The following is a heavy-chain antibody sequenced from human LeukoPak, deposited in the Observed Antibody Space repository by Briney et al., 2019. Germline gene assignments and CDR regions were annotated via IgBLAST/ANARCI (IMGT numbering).Heavy chain of an antibody. CDR2: IIPIFGTT. J-gene: IGHJ6*03. D-gene: IGHD6-19*01. CDR1: GGAFRFYA. CDR3: AGATAVAGSREDYYYHMDV. Sequence: ASVKVSCKASGGAFRFYAISWVRQAPGQGLEWMGGIIPIFGTTNIAQKFQGRVTITADESTSTAFMNLSSLRSEDTAVYYCAGATAVAGSREDYYYHMDVWGNGTMVTISS. V-gene: IGHV1-69*13.